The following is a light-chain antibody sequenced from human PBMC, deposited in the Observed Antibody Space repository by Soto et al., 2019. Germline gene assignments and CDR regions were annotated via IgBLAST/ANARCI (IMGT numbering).Light chain of an antibody. CDR2: AAS. V-gene: IGKV1-39*01. Sequence: DIPMTQSPSSLSASVGDRVTITCRASQNINNYLNWYQQESGKAPKLLIYAASALQSGVPSRFSGSGSGTDFTLTISSLQPEDFATYYCQQSYSFPHTFGQGTKLEIK. J-gene: IGKJ2*01. CDR1: QNINNY. CDR3: QQSYSFPHT.